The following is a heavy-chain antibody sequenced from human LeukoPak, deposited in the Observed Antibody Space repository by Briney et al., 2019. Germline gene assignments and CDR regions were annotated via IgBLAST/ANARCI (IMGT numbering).Heavy chain of an antibody. V-gene: IGHV3-48*04. CDR2: ISSTSNTI. J-gene: IGHJ4*02. Sequence: GGSLRLSCAASGFTFSDYSINWVRQAPGEGLEWVAYISSTSNTILYADSVKGRFSISRDNAKKSVCLQMDSLRAEDTAVYYCARDQQGAATSVRGLNDYWGQGTLVTVSS. CDR1: GFTFSDYS. CDR3: ARDQQGAATSVRGLNDY. D-gene: IGHD3-10*02.